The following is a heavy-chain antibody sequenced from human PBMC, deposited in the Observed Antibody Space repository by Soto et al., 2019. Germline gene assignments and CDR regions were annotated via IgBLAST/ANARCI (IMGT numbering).Heavy chain of an antibody. D-gene: IGHD6-19*01. J-gene: IGHJ6*02. V-gene: IGHV3-33*01. CDR3: ARLGISYSQWLVPYYYYGMDV. CDR1: GFTFSSYG. Sequence: GGSLRLSCAASGFTFSSYGMHWVRQAPGKGLEWVAVIWYDGSNKYYADSVKGRFTISRDNSKNTLYLQMNSLRAEDTAVYYCARLGISYSQWLVPYYYYGMDVWGQGTTVTVSS. CDR2: IWYDGSNK.